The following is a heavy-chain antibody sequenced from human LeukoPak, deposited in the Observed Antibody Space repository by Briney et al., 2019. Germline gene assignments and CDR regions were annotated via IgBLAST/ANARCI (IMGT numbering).Heavy chain of an antibody. CDR2: IKASADGGTI. Sequence: GSPRLSCAASGFAFSSTWMNWVRQAPGKGLEWVGRIKASADGGTIDYAAPVKGRFIISRDDLKDTLYLQMNSLKTEDTGIYYCTTTRTYWGQGTLVTVSS. CDR1: GFAFSSTW. J-gene: IGHJ4*02. V-gene: IGHV3-15*07. CDR3: TTTRTY.